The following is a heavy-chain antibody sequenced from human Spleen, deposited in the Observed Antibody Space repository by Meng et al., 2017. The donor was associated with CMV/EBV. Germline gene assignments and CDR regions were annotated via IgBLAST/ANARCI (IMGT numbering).Heavy chain of an antibody. CDR1: GYSFTDSY. V-gene: IGHV1-46*01. CDR2: INPSGGGT. J-gene: IGHJ2*01. D-gene: IGHD4-23*01. CDR3: ARAHRGNSNWFFDF. Sequence: SGYSFTDSYIPWIRQAPGQGLEWMGMINPSGGGTRYAPKFQGSFTMTRDTSTRTVYMDLSSLTSADTAVYYCARAHRGNSNWFFDFWGRGTLVTVSS.